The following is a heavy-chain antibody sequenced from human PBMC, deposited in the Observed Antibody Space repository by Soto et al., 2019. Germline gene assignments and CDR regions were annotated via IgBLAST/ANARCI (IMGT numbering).Heavy chain of an antibody. CDR3: TSRAYYYDSSGYYRDAFDI. CDR2: IRSKANSYAT. D-gene: IGHD3-22*01. Sequence: LRLSCAASGFTFSGSAMHWVRQASGKGLEWVGRIRSKANSYATAYAASVKGRFTISRDDSKNTAYLQMNSLKTEDTAVYYCTSRAYYYDSSGYYRDAFDIWGQGTMVTVSS. V-gene: IGHV3-73*01. J-gene: IGHJ3*02. CDR1: GFTFSGSA.